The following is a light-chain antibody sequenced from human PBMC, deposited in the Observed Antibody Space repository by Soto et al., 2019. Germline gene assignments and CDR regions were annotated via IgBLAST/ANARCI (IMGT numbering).Light chain of an antibody. CDR1: SSSVSTVQY. V-gene: IGLV8-61*01. CDR3: AVSLGSGADRG. Sequence: QTVVTQEQALSVSPGGPVTLTCGLISSSVSTVQYPSWYKQTPCRPPRTLIYATNVPDSGVPDRFSGSILGNKAALTITGAKADDESYYYCAVSLGSGADRGFGGGTQLNVL. J-gene: IGLJ3*02. CDR2: ATN.